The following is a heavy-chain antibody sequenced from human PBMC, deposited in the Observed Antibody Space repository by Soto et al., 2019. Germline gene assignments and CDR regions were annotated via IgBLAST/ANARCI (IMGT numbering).Heavy chain of an antibody. V-gene: IGHV3-21*01. D-gene: IGHD3-10*01. CDR1: GFTFSDYY. J-gene: IGHJ4*02. Sequence: GGSLRLSCAASGFTFSDYYMNWVRQAPGKGLEWVSSITSSSSHIYYADSVKGRFTISRDNTKNSLYLQMNSLRAEDTAVDYCAGTYDSPDYWGQGTLVTVSS. CDR3: AGTYDSPDY. CDR2: ITSSSSHI.